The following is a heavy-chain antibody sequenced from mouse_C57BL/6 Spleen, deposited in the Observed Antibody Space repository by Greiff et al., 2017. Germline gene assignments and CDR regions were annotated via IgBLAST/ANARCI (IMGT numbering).Heavy chain of an antibody. Sequence: QVQLKESGPELVKPGASVKIFCKASGYAFSSSWMNWVKQRPGKGLEWIGRIYPGDGDTNYNGKFKGKATLTADKSSSTAYMQLSSLTSEDSAVYFCARDDYYAMDYWGQGTSVTVSS. J-gene: IGHJ4*01. CDR3: ARDDYYAMDY. CDR2: IYPGDGDT. CDR1: GYAFSSSW. V-gene: IGHV1-82*01.